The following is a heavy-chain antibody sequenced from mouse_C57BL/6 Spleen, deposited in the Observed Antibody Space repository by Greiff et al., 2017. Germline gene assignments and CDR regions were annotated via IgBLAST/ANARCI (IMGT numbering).Heavy chain of an antibody. Sequence: VQLQQPGPELVKPGASVKISCKASGYAFSSSWMNWVKQRPGKGLEWIGRIYPGDGDTNYNGKFKGKATMTADKSSSTAYMQLSSLTTENSAVYVCAYRQLRLRDNSMDYWGQGTLVTVSA. CDR1: GYAFSSSW. CDR3: AYRQLRLRDNSMDY. J-gene: IGHJ3*01. V-gene: IGHV1-82*01. CDR2: IYPGDGDT. D-gene: IGHD3-2*02.